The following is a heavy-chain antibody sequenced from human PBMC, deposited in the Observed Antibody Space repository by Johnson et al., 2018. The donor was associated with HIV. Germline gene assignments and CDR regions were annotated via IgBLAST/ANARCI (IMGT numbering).Heavy chain of an antibody. J-gene: IGHJ3*02. D-gene: IGHD1-26*01. CDR1: GFTLDDYA. CDR2: ISGGDDST. Sequence: DVQLVESGGGVVQPGRSLRLSCAASGFTLDDYAMHWVRHAPGPGLEWVSGISGGDDSTYYADSLKGRFSISRDNSKNSLSLQMNSLRAEDTALYYCAKDLRVGTDAFDIWGQGTMVTVSS. CDR3: AKDLRVGTDAFDI. V-gene: IGHV3-9*01.